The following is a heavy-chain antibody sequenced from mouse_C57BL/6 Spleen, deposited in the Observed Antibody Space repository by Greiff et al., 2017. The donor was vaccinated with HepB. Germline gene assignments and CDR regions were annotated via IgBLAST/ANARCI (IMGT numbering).Heavy chain of an antibody. CDR3: ARIKKIVATYLDD. V-gene: IGHV1S81*02. D-gene: IGHD1-1*01. CDR1: GYTFTSYW. J-gene: IGHJ2*01. CDR2: TNPTNGRT. Sequence: QVQLRQPGAELVKAGASVKMSCKASGYTFTSYWMHWVKQRLGQGLEWFAETNPTNGRTYYNEKFKSKATLTVDISSSTAYMLLSGPTFEDSAVYYCARIKKIVATYLDDWGQGTTLTVSS.